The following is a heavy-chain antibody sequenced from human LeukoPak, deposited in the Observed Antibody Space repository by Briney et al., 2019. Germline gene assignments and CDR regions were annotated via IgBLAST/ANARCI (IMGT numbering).Heavy chain of an antibody. J-gene: IGHJ4*02. CDR1: GFTFDDYA. CDR2: ISWNSGSI. Sequence: GGSLRLSCAASGFTFDDYAMQWVRQAPGKGLEWVSGISWNSGSIGYADSVKGRFTISRDNAKKSLYLQMDSLRAEDTALYYCAKDRLSGGYDPHLEYWGQGTLVTVSS. V-gene: IGHV3-9*01. D-gene: IGHD5-12*01. CDR3: AKDRLSGGYDPHLEY.